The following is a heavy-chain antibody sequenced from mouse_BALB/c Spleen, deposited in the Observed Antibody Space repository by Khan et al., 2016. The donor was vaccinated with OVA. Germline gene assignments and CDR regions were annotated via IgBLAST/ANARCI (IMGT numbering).Heavy chain of an antibody. CDR2: INPSNGGT. CDR3: TRWGYGGFAY. CDR1: GYTFNSYY. D-gene: IGHD1-2*01. Sequence: QVQLQQSGAELVKPGASVKLSCKASGYTFNSYYMYWVKQRPGQGLEWIGEINPSNGGTNFNEKFKSKATLTVDKSSSTAYMQLSSLTSEDSAVYYCTRWGYGGFAYWGQGTLVTVSA. J-gene: IGHJ3*01. V-gene: IGHV1S81*02.